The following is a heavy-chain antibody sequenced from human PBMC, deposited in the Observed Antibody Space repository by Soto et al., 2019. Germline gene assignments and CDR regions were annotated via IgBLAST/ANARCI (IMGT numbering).Heavy chain of an antibody. CDR2: INSDGSST. Sequence: EVQVMESGGGLVQPGGSLRLSCAASGLTFSNYWMQWVRQAPGKGLVWVSRINSDGSSTSYADSVKGRFTISRDNAKNTLYLQMNSLRAEDTAVYYCARAVRSGSYPYYYYGMDVWGQGTTVTVSS. D-gene: IGHD3-10*01. CDR1: GLTFSNYW. CDR3: ARAVRSGSYPYYYYGMDV. V-gene: IGHV3-74*01. J-gene: IGHJ6*02.